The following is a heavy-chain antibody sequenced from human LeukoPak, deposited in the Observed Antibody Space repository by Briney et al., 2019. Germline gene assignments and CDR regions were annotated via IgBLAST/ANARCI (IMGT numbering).Heavy chain of an antibody. V-gene: IGHV1-2*02. J-gene: IGHJ4*02. CDR1: GYTFTGYY. CDR2: INPKSGGT. Sequence: ASVKVSCKASGYTFTGYYMHWVRQAPGQGLEWMGWINPKSGGTNYAQKFQGRVTMTRDTSISTAYMELSRLTSADTAVYHCAKVVPGPFDYWGQGTLVTVSS. CDR3: AKVVPGPFDY.